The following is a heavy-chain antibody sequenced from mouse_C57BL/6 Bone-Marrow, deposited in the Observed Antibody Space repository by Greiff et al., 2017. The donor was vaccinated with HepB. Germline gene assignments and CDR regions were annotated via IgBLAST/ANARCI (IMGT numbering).Heavy chain of an antibody. V-gene: IGHV1-52*01. D-gene: IGHD1-1*01. CDR2: IDPSDSET. Sequence: QVQLQQPGAELVRPGSSVKLSCKASGYTFTSYWMHWVKQRPIQGLEWIGNIDPSDSETHYNQKFKDKATLTVDKSSSTAYMQLSSLTSEDSAVYYCARQKAYYGSSWVAYWGQGTLVTVSA. CDR1: GYTFTSYW. J-gene: IGHJ3*01. CDR3: ARQKAYYGSSWVAY.